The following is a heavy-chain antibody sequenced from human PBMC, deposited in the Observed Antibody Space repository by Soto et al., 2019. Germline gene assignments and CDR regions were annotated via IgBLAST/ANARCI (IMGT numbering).Heavy chain of an antibody. Sequence: QLQLLESGSGLVKPSQTLSLTCAVSGGSISSGGYSWGWIRQPPGKGLEWIGYIYHSVSTYYNPSLKSRVTISVDRSKNQFSRRLSSVTAADTAVYYCARVPDYWGQGTLVTVSS. CDR2: IYHSVST. V-gene: IGHV4-30-2*01. J-gene: IGHJ4*02. CDR3: ARVPDY. CDR1: GGSISSGGYS.